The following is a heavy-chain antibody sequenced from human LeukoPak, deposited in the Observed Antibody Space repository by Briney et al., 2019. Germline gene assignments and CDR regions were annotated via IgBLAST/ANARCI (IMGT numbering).Heavy chain of an antibody. V-gene: IGHV3-30*04. CDR2: ISYDGSNK. CDR3: AELGITMIGGV. CDR1: GFTFSSYA. D-gene: IGHD3-10*02. J-gene: IGHJ6*03. Sequence: PGGSPRLSCAASGFTFSSYAMHWVRQAPGKGLEWVAVISYDGSNKYYADSVKGRFTISRDNSKNTLYLQMNSLRAEDTAVYYCAELGITMIGGVWGKGTTVTIS.